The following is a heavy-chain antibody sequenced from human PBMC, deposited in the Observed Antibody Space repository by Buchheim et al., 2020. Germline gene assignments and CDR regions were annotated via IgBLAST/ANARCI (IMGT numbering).Heavy chain of an antibody. CDR2: ISYDGSNK. CDR3: ARDLGSYGLVYYYGMDV. Sequence: QVQLVESGGGVVQPGRSLRLSCAASGFTFSSYAMHWVRQAPGKGLEWVAVISYDGSNKYYADSVKGRFTISREHSKNTLYLQMNSLRAEDTAVYYCARDLGSYGLVYYYGMDVWGQGTT. J-gene: IGHJ6*02. V-gene: IGHV3-30-3*01. D-gene: IGHD5-18*01. CDR1: GFTFSSYA.